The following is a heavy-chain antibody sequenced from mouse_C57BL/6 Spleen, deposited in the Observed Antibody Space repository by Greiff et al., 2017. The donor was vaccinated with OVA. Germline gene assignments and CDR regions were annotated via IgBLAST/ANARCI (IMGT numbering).Heavy chain of an antibody. CDR1: GYSITSGYY. J-gene: IGHJ2*01. D-gene: IGHD1-1*01. CDR3: ARHYGSSYPFDY. CDR2: ISYDGSN. V-gene: IGHV3-6*01. Sequence: EVQLQQSGPGLVKPSQSLSLTCSVTGYSITSGYYWNWIRQFPGNKLEWMGYISYDGSNNYNPSLKNRISITRDTSKNQFFLKLNSVTTEDTATYYCARHYGSSYPFDYWGQGTTLTVSS.